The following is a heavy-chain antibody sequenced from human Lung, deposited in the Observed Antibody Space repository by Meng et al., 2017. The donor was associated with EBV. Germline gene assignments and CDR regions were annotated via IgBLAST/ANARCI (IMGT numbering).Heavy chain of an antibody. CDR2: IYHNENT. D-gene: IGHD1-20*01. CDR3: ARAPGNWNFDS. J-gene: IGHJ4*02. Sequence: VQLRGSGPGLVKPSGTLSLPCTVSSASISSNNYWTWVRQSPGKGLEWIGEIYHNENTNYNPSLMSRVTMSLDKSKNHFSLNLRSVTVADTAVYFCARAPGNWNFDSWGQGTLVTVSS. V-gene: IGHV4-4*02. CDR1: SASISSNNY.